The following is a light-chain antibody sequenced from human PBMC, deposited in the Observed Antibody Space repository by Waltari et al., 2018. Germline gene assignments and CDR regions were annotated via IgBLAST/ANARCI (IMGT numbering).Light chain of an antibody. J-gene: IGLJ2*01. Sequence: QSALTQPRSVSGSPGQSVAISCTGTSSDVGGYNYVSWYQQEPGKAPKLMIYDVSKRPAGVPDRFSGSKSGNTASLTISGLHAEDEADYYCCSYSGSYSFVVFGGGTKLTVL. V-gene: IGLV2-11*01. CDR2: DVS. CDR1: SSDVGGYNY. CDR3: CSYSGSYSFVV.